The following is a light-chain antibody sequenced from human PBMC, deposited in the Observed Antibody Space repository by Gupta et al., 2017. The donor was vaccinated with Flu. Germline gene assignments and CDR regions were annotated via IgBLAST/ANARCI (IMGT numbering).Light chain of an antibody. J-gene: IGLJ3*02. V-gene: IGLV1-44*01. CDR2: NDK. CDR3: AAWDDSRSGGL. CDR1: RSNIGSNT. Sequence: SRSNIGSNTVTGYQQLAGTAPEVLIYNDKQRPSGVPDRVSASKSGTSASLAVSGLQSEDEADYYCAAWDDSRSGGLFGGGTKLTVL.